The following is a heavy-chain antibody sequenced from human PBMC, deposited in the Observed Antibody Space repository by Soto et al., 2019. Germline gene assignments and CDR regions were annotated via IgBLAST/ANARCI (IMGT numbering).Heavy chain of an antibody. CDR2: VSYDGSIE. D-gene: IGHD3-16*01. J-gene: IGHJ5*02. CDR1: GFTFSSYA. Sequence: EHLVESGGGVVQPGMSLRLSCTGSGFTFSSYAMHWVRLAPGKGLEWVAVVSYDGSIENYADSVRGRFTISRDNSKNTVFLQMNSLRVEDTAVYYCAKDLYYYDFSLDDSWGQGTLVTVSS. CDR3: AKDLYYYDFSLDDS. V-gene: IGHV3-30*04.